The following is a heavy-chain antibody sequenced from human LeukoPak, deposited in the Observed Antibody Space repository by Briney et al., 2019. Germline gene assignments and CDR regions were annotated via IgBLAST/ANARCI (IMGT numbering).Heavy chain of an antibody. Sequence: GESLKISCKGSGYSFTSYWIGWVRQMPGKGLEWMGIIYPGDSDTRYSPSFQGQVTISADKSISTAYLQWSSLKASDTAMYYCARDGGHYGSGSYYIDYWGQGTLVTVSS. J-gene: IGHJ4*02. D-gene: IGHD3-10*01. CDR3: ARDGGHYGSGSYYIDY. CDR1: GYSFTSYW. CDR2: IYPGDSDT. V-gene: IGHV5-51*01.